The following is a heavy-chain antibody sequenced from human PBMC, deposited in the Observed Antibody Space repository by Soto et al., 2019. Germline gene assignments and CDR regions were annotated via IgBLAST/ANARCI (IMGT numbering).Heavy chain of an antibody. Sequence: GGSLRLSCAASGFTFSSYWMHWVRQAPGKGLVWVSRINSDGSSTSYADSVKGRFTISRDNAKNTLFLQMNSLRAEDTAVDYCARGAPSEYDFWSGYLTDWFDPWGQGTLVTVSS. V-gene: IGHV3-74*01. CDR1: GFTFSSYW. J-gene: IGHJ5*02. CDR3: ARGAPSEYDFWSGYLTDWFDP. CDR2: INSDGSST. D-gene: IGHD3-3*01.